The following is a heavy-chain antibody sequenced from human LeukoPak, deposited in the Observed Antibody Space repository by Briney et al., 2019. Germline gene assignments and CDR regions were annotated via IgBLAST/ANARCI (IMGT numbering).Heavy chain of an antibody. J-gene: IGHJ4*02. V-gene: IGHV4-34*01. CDR2: INHSGST. CDR3: ARGVVPAARRSLGRFYFDY. Sequence: SETLSLTCAVYGGSFSGYYWSWIRQPPGKGLEWIGEINHSGSTNYNPSLKSRVTISVDTSKNQFSLKLSSVTAADTAVYYCARGVVPAARRSLGRFYFDYWGQGTLVTVSS. D-gene: IGHD2-2*01. CDR1: GGSFSGYY.